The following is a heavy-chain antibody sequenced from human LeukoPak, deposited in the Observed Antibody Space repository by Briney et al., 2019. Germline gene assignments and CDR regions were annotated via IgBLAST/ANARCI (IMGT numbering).Heavy chain of an antibody. CDR3: ATYYYGSGSWSYHYYNMDV. J-gene: IGHJ6*02. CDR1: GFTFSSYA. Sequence: GGSLRLSCAASGFTFSSYAMSWVRQAPGRGLGWVSTLSGSGDSTYYAESVKGRFTISRDNSKNKLYLRMDSLRAEDTAVYYCATYYYGSGSWSYHYYNMDVWGRGTTVTVSS. V-gene: IGHV3-23*01. D-gene: IGHD3-10*01. CDR2: LSGSGDST.